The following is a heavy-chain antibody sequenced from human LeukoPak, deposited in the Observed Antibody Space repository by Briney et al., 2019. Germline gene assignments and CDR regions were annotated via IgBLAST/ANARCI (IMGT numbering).Heavy chain of an antibody. Sequence: GGSLRLSCAASGFSFSSYSMNWVRQAPGKGLEWVSSISSSSSYIYYADSVKGRFTISRDNAKNSLYPQMNSLRAEDTAVYYCPRDRGSSWALDYYYYYMDVWGKGTTVTVSS. V-gene: IGHV3-21*01. D-gene: IGHD6-13*01. CDR3: PRDRGSSWALDYYYYYMDV. J-gene: IGHJ6*03. CDR1: GFSFSSYS. CDR2: ISSSSSYI.